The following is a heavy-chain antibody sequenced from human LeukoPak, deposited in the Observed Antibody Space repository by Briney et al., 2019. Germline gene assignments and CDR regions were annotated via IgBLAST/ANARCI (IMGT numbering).Heavy chain of an antibody. Sequence: SETLSLTCAVYGVSFSGYYWSWIRQPPGKGLEWIGEINHSGSTNYNPSLKSRVTISVDRSKYQFPLKLSSVTAADTAVYYWARGRHSSIWYGTKEQFQRWRQGSL. CDR1: GVSFSGYY. D-gene: IGHD6-13*01. CDR3: ARGRHSSIWYGTKEQFQR. J-gene: IGHJ1*01. V-gene: IGHV4-34*01. CDR2: INHSGST.